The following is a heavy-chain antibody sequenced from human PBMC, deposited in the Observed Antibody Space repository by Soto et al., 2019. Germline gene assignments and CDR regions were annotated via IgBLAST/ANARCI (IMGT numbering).Heavy chain of an antibody. Sequence: QVQVVESGGGVVQPGRSLRLSCAASGFTFSNFGMHWVRQAPGKGLEWVAAISSDGSDKYYLDSMKGRFIISRDNSKNTLFLQMNSLRVEDTAVYYCVRGSDVARQELDYWGQGTLVTVSS. J-gene: IGHJ4*02. CDR2: ISSDGSDK. CDR3: VRGSDVARQELDY. V-gene: IGHV3-30*03. D-gene: IGHD2-15*01. CDR1: GFTFSNFG.